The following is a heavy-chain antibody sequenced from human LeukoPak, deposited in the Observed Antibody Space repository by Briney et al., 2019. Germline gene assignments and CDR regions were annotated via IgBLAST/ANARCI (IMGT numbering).Heavy chain of an antibody. CDR1: GGXISSYY. J-gene: IGHJ3*02. Sequence: PSETLSLTCTVSGGXISSYYCSWIRQPPGKGLEWIGYIYYSGSTNYNPSLKSRVTISVDTSKNQFSLKLSSVTAADTAVYYCARQLDSDAFDIWGQGTMVTVSS. CDR3: ARQLDSDAFDI. V-gene: IGHV4-59*01. CDR2: IYYSGST. D-gene: IGHD1-1*01.